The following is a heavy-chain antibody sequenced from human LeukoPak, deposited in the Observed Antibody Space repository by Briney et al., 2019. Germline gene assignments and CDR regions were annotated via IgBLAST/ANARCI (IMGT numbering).Heavy chain of an antibody. CDR2: IYTSGST. D-gene: IGHD2-15*01. V-gene: IGHV4-61*02. CDR1: GGSISSGSYY. Sequence: SETLSLTCTVCGGSISSGSYYWSWIRQPAGKGLEWIGRIYTSGSTNYNPSLKSRVTISVDTSKYQFSLKLSSVTAADTAVYYCARLEGSYCSGGSCPPGIYYGMDVWGQGTTVTVSS. J-gene: IGHJ6*02. CDR3: ARLEGSYCSGGSCPPGIYYGMDV.